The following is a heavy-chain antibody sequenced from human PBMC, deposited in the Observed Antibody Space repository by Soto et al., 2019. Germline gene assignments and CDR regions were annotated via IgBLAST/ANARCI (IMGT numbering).Heavy chain of an antibody. Sequence: SETLSLTCTVSGGSISSGGYYWSWIRQHPGKGLEWIGYIYYSGSTYYNPSLKSRVTISVDTSKNQFSLKLSSVTAADTAVYYCARSGGNSGKAGIDYWGQGTLVTVSS. CDR1: GGSISSGGYY. J-gene: IGHJ4*02. V-gene: IGHV4-31*03. CDR2: IYYSGST. CDR3: ARSGGNSGKAGIDY. D-gene: IGHD2-21*02.